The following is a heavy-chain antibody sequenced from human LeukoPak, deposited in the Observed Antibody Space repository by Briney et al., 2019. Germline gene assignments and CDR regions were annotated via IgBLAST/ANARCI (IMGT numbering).Heavy chain of an antibody. D-gene: IGHD1-26*01. CDR1: GFTFSDYY. Sequence: PGGSLRLSCAASGFTFSDYYMTWFRQAPGQGLEWVSCISSSGSTMYYADSVKGRFTISRDNAKHSLYLQMNSLRAEDTAVYYCARGTSGSYWGQGTLVTVSS. J-gene: IGHJ4*02. CDR3: ARGTSGSY. CDR2: ISSSGSTM. V-gene: IGHV3-11*04.